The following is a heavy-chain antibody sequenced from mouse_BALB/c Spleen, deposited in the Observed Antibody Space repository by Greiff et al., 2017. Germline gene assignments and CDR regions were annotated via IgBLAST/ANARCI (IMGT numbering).Heavy chain of an antibody. V-gene: IGHV5-17*02. CDR3: ARSYDGYYRYFDV. Sequence: EVKVVESGGGLVQPGGSRKLSCAASGFTFSSFGMHWVRQAPEKGLEWVAYLSSVSSTIYYADTVTGRFSISRDNPKNTLFLQMTSLRSEDTAMYYCARSYDGYYRYFDVWGAGTTGTGSS. D-gene: IGHD2-3*01. CDR1: GFTFSSFG. J-gene: IGHJ1*01. CDR2: LSSVSSTI.